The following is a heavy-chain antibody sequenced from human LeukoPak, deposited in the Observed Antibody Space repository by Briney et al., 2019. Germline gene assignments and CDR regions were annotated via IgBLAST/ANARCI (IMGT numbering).Heavy chain of an antibody. CDR3: ARHKEVGDYYYFDY. D-gene: IGHD2/OR15-2a*01. V-gene: IGHV1-46*01. J-gene: IGHJ4*02. CDR2: INPSGGST. Sequence: GASVKVSCKASGYIFTSYYMHWVRQAPGQGLEWMGIINPSGGSTSYTQKFQGGVTMTRDTSTTTVYMELSSLRSQDTAVYYCARHKEVGDYYYFDYWGQGTLVTVSS. CDR1: GYIFTSYY.